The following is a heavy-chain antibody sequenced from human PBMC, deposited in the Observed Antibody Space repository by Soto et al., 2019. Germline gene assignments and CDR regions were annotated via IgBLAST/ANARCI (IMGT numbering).Heavy chain of an antibody. J-gene: IGHJ4*02. CDR2: IYYSGST. CDR1: GGSISSYY. CDR3: ARSTLFMDRCGYSGGYFDY. D-gene: IGHD3-22*01. V-gene: IGHV4-59*01. Sequence: SETLSLTCTVSGGSISSYYWSWIRQPPGKGLEWIGYIYYSGSTNYNPSLKSRVTISVDTSKNQFSLKLSSVTAADTAVYYCARSTLFMDRCGYSGGYFDYWGQGTLVTVSS.